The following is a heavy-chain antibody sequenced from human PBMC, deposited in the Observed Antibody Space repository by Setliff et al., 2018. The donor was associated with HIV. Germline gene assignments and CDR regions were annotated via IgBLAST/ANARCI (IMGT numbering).Heavy chain of an antibody. CDR2: ISAYNGNT. CDR1: GYTFTSFG. J-gene: IGHJ1*01. D-gene: IGHD3-22*01. CDR3: ARDSPYYFDSSGYYNEYLHH. Sequence: ASVKVSCKASGYTFTSFGISWVRQAPGQGLEWMGWISAYNGNTNYAQKLQGRVTMTTDTSTNTAYMELRSLRSDDTAVYYCARDSPYYFDSSGYYNEYLHHWGQGTLVTSPQ. V-gene: IGHV1-18*01.